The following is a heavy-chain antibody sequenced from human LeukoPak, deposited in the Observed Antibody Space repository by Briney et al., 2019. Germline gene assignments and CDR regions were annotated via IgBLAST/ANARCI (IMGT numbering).Heavy chain of an antibody. D-gene: IGHD3-22*01. Sequence: ASVTVSCKASGYTFTSYGISWVRQAPGQGLEWMGGIIPIFGTANYAQKFQGRVTITADESTSTAYMELSSLRSEDTAVYYCARARYYDSGNYFDYWGQGTLVTVSS. CDR3: ARARYYDSGNYFDY. J-gene: IGHJ4*02. V-gene: IGHV1-69*13. CDR1: GYTFTSYG. CDR2: IIPIFGTA.